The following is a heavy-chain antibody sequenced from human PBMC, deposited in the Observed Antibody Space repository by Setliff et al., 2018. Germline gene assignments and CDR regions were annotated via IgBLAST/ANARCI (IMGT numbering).Heavy chain of an antibody. CDR1: GFTFSDYY. V-gene: IGHV3-11*03. CDR2: IRSSNSYT. D-gene: IGHD6-25*01. Sequence: PGGSLRLSCVVSGFTFSDYYMSWIRQAPGKGLEWVSYIRSSNSYTNYADSVKGRFTISRDNAKNSLYLHMNNLRADDTAVFYCVTGRGSWGQGALVTVSS. CDR3: VTGRGS. J-gene: IGHJ5*02.